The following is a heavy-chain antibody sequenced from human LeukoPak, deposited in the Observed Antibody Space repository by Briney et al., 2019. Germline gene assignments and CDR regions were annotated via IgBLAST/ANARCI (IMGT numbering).Heavy chain of an antibody. J-gene: IGHJ4*02. Sequence: GGSLRLSCAASGFTFSTYCMHWVRQAPGKGPMWVSRICPDGTVTNYADSVKARFIISRDNARNTVYLRMNSLRVEDTAVYYCVRDFRSADYWGQGTLVTVSS. CDR1: GFTFSTYC. V-gene: IGHV3-74*01. CDR3: VRDFRSADY. CDR2: ICPDGTVT.